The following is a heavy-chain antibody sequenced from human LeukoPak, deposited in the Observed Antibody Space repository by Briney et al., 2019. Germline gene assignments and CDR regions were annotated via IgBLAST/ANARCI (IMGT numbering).Heavy chain of an antibody. V-gene: IGHV3-21*01. CDR1: GFTVSSNY. CDR2: ISSSSSYI. Sequence: GGSLRLSCAASGFTVSSNYMNWVRQAPGKGLEWVSSISSSSSYIYYADSVKGRFTISRDNAKNSLYLQMNSLRAEDTAVYYCARDKVPVGYSYGFDYWGQGTLVTVSS. CDR3: ARDKVPVGYSYGFDY. J-gene: IGHJ4*02. D-gene: IGHD5-18*01.